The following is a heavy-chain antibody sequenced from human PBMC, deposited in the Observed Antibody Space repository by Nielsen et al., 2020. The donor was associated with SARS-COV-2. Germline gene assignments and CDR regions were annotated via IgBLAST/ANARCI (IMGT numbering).Heavy chain of an antibody. Sequence: SVKVSCKASGGTFSSYAISWVRQAPGQGLEWMGGIIPIFGTANYAQKFQGRVTITADESTSTAYIELSSLRSEDTAVYYCAREVTMVRGVIEDYWGQGTLVTVSS. D-gene: IGHD3-10*01. CDR2: IIPIFGTA. V-gene: IGHV1-69*13. CDR1: GGTFSSYA. J-gene: IGHJ4*02. CDR3: AREVTMVRGVIEDY.